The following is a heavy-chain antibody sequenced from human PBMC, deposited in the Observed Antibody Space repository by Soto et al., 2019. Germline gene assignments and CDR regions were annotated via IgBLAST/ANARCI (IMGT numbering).Heavy chain of an antibody. CDR1: GLTFSNYA. D-gene: IGHD1-7*01. V-gene: IGHV3-23*01. CDR2: MSGSSSTT. J-gene: IGHJ4*02. CDR3: AKNQERELPRVIDF. Sequence: GSLRLSCAASGLTFSNYAMSWVRQAPGGGLEWVSSMSGSSSTTYYADSVRGRFTISRDRSKNTLYLQMSSLRAEDTALYYCAKNQERELPRVIDFWGQGTLVTVSS.